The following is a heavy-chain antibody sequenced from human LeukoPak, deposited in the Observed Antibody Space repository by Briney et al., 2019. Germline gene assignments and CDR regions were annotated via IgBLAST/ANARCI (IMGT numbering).Heavy chain of an antibody. CDR3: ARETYSSGWFRSQLDP. V-gene: IGHV1-69*13. Sequence: SVKVPFKASGGTFSSYAISWVRQAPGQGLEWMGGIIPIFGTANYAQKFQGRVTITADESTSTAYMELSSLRSEDTAVYYCARETYSSGWFRSQLDPWGQGTLVTVSS. J-gene: IGHJ5*02. CDR2: IIPIFGTA. D-gene: IGHD6-19*01. CDR1: GGTFSSYA.